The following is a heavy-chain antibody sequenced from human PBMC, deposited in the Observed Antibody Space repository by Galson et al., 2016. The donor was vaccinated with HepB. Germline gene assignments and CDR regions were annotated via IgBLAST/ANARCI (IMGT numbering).Heavy chain of an antibody. D-gene: IGHD6-6*01. CDR2: IYPDDSET. J-gene: IGHJ6*02. Sequence: QSGAEVKKAGESLKISCKTSGYSFTDYWIAWVRQAPGKGLEWMGNIYPDDSETKYSPHFQGQVTISVDKSIRTAYLQWTSLKASDIAIYYCARRHRGAAPRGYYHYGMDVWGQGTAVTVS. V-gene: IGHV5-51*01. CDR1: GYSFTDYW. CDR3: ARRHRGAAPRGYYHYGMDV.